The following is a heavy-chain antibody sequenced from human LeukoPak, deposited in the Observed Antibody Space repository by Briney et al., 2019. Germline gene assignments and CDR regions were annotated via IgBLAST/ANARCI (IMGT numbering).Heavy chain of an antibody. CDR2: ISYDGSNK. Sequence: GGSLRLSCAASGFTFSSYGMHWVRQAPGKGLEWVAVISYDGSNKYYADSVKGRFTISRDNSKNTLYLQMNSLRAEDTAVYYCAKEDTVVTPNRAYYYMDVWGKGTTVTVSS. D-gene: IGHD4-23*01. CDR1: GFTFSSYG. V-gene: IGHV3-30*18. J-gene: IGHJ6*03. CDR3: AKEDTVVTPNRAYYYMDV.